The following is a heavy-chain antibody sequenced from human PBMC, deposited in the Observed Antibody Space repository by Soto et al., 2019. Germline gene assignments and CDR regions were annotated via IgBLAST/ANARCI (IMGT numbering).Heavy chain of an antibody. CDR2: IIPIFGTA. V-gene: IGHV1-69*01. CDR1: GGTFSRHA. D-gene: IGHD3-22*01. CDR3: ARGWGYDSNDNYYAY. Sequence: QVQLVQSGAELRKPGSSVKVSCKASGGTFSRHAISWVRQAPGQGLEWMGGIIPIFGTANHAQKFQGRVTIIADESTSAVYMELSSVRSEDTAMYYCARGWGYDSNDNYYAYWGQGTLVIVSS. J-gene: IGHJ4*02.